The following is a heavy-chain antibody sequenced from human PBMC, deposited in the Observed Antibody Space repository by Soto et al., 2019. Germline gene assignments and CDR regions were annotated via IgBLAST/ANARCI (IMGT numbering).Heavy chain of an antibody. CDR1: GYTFTSYC. CDR3: ARDPQYYYGSGSYRLGGMDV. CDR2: ISAYNGNT. J-gene: IGHJ6*02. Sequence: ASVKVSCKASGYTFTSYCISWVRPAPGQGLEWMGWISAYNGNTNYVQKLQGRVTMTTDTSTSTAYMELRSQRSDDTAVYYCARDPQYYYGSGSYRLGGMDVWGQGTTVTVSS. D-gene: IGHD3-10*01. V-gene: IGHV1-18*01.